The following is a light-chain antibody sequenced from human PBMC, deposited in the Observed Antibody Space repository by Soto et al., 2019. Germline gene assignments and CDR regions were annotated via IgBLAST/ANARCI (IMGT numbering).Light chain of an antibody. Sequence: EIVMTQSPGTLSVSPGERVTLSCRASQSVSNKLAWYQQKLGQAPRLLIYRASTRATGIPARFSGSGSGTAFTLTIRSLQSEDFAVYYCQQYNNWPPITFGQGTRLEIK. CDR2: RAS. V-gene: IGKV3-15*01. CDR3: QQYNNWPPIT. CDR1: QSVSNK. J-gene: IGKJ5*01.